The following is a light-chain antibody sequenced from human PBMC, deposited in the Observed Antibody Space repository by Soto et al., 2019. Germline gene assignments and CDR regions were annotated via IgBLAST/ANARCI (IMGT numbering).Light chain of an antibody. J-gene: IGKJ1*01. V-gene: IGKV1-5*03. Sequence: DIQMTQSPSTLSASVGDRVAITCRASDNIVHWVAWYQQKPGKAPKLLIYKAANLADEVPSRFAGSGSGTDFTLTITRLQPDDFATSSCQHYNSFSRTFGQGTKVDIK. CDR1: DNIVHW. CDR3: QHYNSFSRT. CDR2: KAA.